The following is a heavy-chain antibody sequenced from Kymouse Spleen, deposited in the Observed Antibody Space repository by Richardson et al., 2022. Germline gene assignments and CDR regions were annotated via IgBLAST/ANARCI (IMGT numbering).Heavy chain of an antibody. V-gene: IGHV3-33*01. Sequence: QVQLVESGGGVVQPGRSLRLSCAASGFTFSSYGMHWVRQAPGKGLEWVAVIWYDGSNKYYADSVKGRFTISRDNSKNTLYLQMNSLRAEDTAVYYCARDDDILTGYYYYGMDVWGQGTTVTVSS. CDR2: IWYDGSNK. CDR3: ARDDDILTGYYYYGMDV. J-gene: IGHJ6*02. D-gene: IGHD3-9*01. CDR1: GFTFSSYG.